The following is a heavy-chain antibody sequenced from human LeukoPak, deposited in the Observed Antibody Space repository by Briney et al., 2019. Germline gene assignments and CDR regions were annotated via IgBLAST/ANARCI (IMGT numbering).Heavy chain of an antibody. CDR3: ARGAGNFGEFDFDY. CDR2: INPNSGGT. V-gene: IGHV1-2*02. J-gene: IGHJ4*02. CDR1: GYTFTSYG. Sequence: ASVKVSCKASGYTFTSYGISWVRQAPGQGLEWMGWINPNSGGTSYAQKFQGRVIMTRDKSISAAYMELSSLRSDDTAVYYCARGAGNFGEFDFDYWGQGTLVTVSS. D-gene: IGHD3-10*01.